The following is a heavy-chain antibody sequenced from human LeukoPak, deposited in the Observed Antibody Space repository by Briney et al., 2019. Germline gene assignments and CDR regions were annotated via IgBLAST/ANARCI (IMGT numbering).Heavy chain of an antibody. J-gene: IGHJ6*02. CDR2: SSSSSSYT. V-gene: IGHV3-11*03. Sequence: GGSLRLSCAASGFTFSDYYMSWIRQAPGKGLEWVSYSSSSSSYTNYADSVKGRFTISRDNAKNSLYLQMNSLRAEDTAVYYCARSPAGDDYYYYYGMDVWGQGTTVTVSS. CDR1: GFTFSDYY. D-gene: IGHD7-27*01. CDR3: ARSPAGDDYYYYYGMDV.